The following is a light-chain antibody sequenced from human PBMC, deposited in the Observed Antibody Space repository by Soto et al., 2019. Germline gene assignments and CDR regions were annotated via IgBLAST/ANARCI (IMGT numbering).Light chain of an antibody. CDR3: QQYGRSPST. Sequence: IVLTQSPGTLSLSPGESATLSCRASQSVSSGSLAWYHQKPGQAPRLLIYAASSRATGIPDRFSGSGSGTDFTLSLSRGEPEDVAVYYCQQYGRSPSTLGQGTRLEI. CDR2: AAS. J-gene: IGKJ5*01. V-gene: IGKV3-20*01. CDR1: QSVSSGS.